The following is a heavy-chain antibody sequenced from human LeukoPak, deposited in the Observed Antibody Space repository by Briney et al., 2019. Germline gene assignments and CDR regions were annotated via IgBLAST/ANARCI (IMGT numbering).Heavy chain of an antibody. CDR3: ARQGYSGNFDY. V-gene: IGHV4-59*08. Sequence: SETLSLTCTVSGGSISSYYWSWIRQPPGKGLEWIGYIYYSGSTNYNPSLKSRVTISVDTSKNQFSLKLSSVTAADTAVYYCARQGYSGNFDYWGQGTLVTVSS. J-gene: IGHJ4*02. CDR1: GGSISSYY. CDR2: IYYSGST. D-gene: IGHD5-12*01.